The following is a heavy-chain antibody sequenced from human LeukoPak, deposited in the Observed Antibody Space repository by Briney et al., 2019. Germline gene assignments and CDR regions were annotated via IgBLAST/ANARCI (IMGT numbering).Heavy chain of an antibody. Sequence: GGSLRLSCAVSGSTSDTYMSWIRQAPGKGLQWVAYISSYASTVDYADSVKGRFTISRDNAQKSLYLQMNSLRAEDTAVYYCASAGQIVSSWYAFDIWGQGAMVTVSS. V-gene: IGHV3-11*01. J-gene: IGHJ3*02. CDR3: ASAGQIVSSWYAFDI. CDR2: ISSYASTV. D-gene: IGHD6-13*01. CDR1: GSTSDTY.